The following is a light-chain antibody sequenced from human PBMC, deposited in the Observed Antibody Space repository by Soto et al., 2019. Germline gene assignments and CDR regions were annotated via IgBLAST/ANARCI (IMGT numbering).Light chain of an antibody. Sequence: DIQMTQSPSTLSASVGDRVTITCRASQSISSWLAWYQQKPGKAPKLLIYDASSLESVVPSRFIGSGSGTEFTLTISSMQPDDFATYYCQQYNSYAWTFGQGTKVEIK. J-gene: IGKJ1*01. CDR1: QSISSW. CDR3: QQYNSYAWT. CDR2: DAS. V-gene: IGKV1-5*01.